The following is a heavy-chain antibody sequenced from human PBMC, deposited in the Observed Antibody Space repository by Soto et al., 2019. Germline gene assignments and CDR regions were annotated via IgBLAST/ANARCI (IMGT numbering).Heavy chain of an antibody. J-gene: IGHJ6*02. Sequence: KPGGSLRLSCAASGFTFSSYSMNWVRQAPGKGLEWVSSISSSSSYIYYADSVKGRFTISRDNAKNSLYLQMNSLRAEDTAVYYCARGFIRFLEWSYGMDVWGQGTTVTVSS. CDR2: ISSSSSYI. D-gene: IGHD3-3*01. V-gene: IGHV3-21*01. CDR1: GFTFSSYS. CDR3: ARGFIRFLEWSYGMDV.